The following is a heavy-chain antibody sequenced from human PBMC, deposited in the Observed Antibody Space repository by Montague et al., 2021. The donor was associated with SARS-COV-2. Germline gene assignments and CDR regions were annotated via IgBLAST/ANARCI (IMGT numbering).Heavy chain of an antibody. CDR3: ARAPDDDVTFGY. CDR2: IYTSGRT. CDR1: GASIGSGSYY. D-gene: IGHD2/OR15-2a*01. V-gene: IGHV4-61*02. J-gene: IGHJ4*02. Sequence: TLSLTCSVSGASIGSGSYYWSWLRRAAGVGLEWIGRIYTSGRTDYNPSRINRVIISPDTSKNQFSLKLSSLTTADTGVYYCARAPDDDVTFGYWGQGIPVIVSS.